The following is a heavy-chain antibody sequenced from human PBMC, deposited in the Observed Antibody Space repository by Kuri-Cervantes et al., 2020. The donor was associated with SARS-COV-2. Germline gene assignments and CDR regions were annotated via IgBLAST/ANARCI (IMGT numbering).Heavy chain of an antibody. CDR2: ISYDGSNK. Sequence: GESLKISCAASGFTFSSYAMHWVRQAPGKGLEWVAVISYDGSNKYYADSVKGRFTISRDNSKNTLYLQMNSLRAEDTAVYYCARSSWYGDQYYYYGMDVWGQGTTVTVSS. D-gene: IGHD6-13*01. V-gene: IGHV3-30-3*01. CDR1: GFTFSSYA. CDR3: ARSSWYGDQYYYYGMDV. J-gene: IGHJ6*02.